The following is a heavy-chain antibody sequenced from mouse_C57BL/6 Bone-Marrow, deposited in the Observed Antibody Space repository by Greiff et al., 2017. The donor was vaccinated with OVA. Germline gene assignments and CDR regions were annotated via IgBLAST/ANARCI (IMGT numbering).Heavy chain of an antibody. J-gene: IGHJ2*01. CDR1: GYTFTSYW. Sequence: QVQLQQPGAELVRPGSSVKLSCKASGYTFTSYWLDWVKQRPGQGLEWIGNIYPSDSATHYTQKFKDKATLTVDKSSSTAYMQLSSLTSEDSAVYYCALRPGYFDYWGQGTTLTVSS. CDR3: ALRPGYFDY. CDR2: IYPSDSAT. V-gene: IGHV1-61*01.